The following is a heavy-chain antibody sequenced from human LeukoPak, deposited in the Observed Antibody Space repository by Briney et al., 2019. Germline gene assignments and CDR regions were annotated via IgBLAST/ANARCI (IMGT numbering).Heavy chain of an antibody. CDR3: ASRDCSSTSCHEGYNWFDP. CDR2: INHSGST. D-gene: IGHD2-2*01. V-gene: IGHV4-34*01. Sequence: PSETLSLTCAVYGGSFSGYYWSWIRQPPGKGLEWIGEINHSGSTNYNPSLKSRVTISVDTSKNQFSLKLTSVTAADTAVYYCASRDCSSTSCHEGYNWFDPWGQGILVSVSS. CDR1: GGSFSGYY. J-gene: IGHJ5*02.